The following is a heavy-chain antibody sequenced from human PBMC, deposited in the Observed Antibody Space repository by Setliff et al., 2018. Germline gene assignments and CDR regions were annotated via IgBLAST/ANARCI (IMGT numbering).Heavy chain of an antibody. CDR2: IIPMFGTT. CDR3: ARVRDCSGGICHRGFHHYMDV. Sequence: SVKVSCKASGYTFTSYGINWVRQAPGQGLEWMGGIIPMFGTTNYAQRFRGRVTITADESTTTAYLELSSLRSEDTAVYYCARVRDCSGGICHRGFHHYMDVWGKGTTVTVSS. J-gene: IGHJ6*03. V-gene: IGHV1-69*13. CDR1: GYTFTSYG. D-gene: IGHD2-15*01.